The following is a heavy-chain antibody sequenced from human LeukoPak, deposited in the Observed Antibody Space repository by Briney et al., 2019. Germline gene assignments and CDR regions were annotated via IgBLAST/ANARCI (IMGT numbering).Heavy chain of an antibody. CDR1: GFTFSSYS. D-gene: IGHD5-18*01. CDR2: ISSSSSSYI. Sequence: GGSLRLSCAASGFTFSSYSMHWVRQSPGKGLEWVSSISSSSSSYIYYTDSLKGRFTISRDNAKKSLYLQMNSLRAEDTAVYFCAREGLYNYGYVYGYWGQGTLVTVSS. J-gene: IGHJ4*02. V-gene: IGHV3-21*01. CDR3: AREGLYNYGYVYGY.